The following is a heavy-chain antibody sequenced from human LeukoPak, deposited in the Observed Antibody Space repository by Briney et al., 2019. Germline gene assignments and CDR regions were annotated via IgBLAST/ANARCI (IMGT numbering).Heavy chain of an antibody. V-gene: IGHV3-30*02. CDR3: ARGGYNWRDFDY. CDR2: ILYDGTNK. Sequence: GGSLRLSCAASGFTLSDYGMHWVRQAPGKGLEWVALILYDGTNKYYADSVKGRFTISRDNAKNSLYLQMNSLRAEDTAVYYCARGGYNWRDFDYWGQGTLVTVSS. J-gene: IGHJ4*02. CDR1: GFTLSDYG. D-gene: IGHD5-24*01.